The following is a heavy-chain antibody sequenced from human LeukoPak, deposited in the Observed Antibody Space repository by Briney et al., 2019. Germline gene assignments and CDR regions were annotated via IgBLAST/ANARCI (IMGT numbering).Heavy chain of an antibody. D-gene: IGHD3-3*01. V-gene: IGHV1-46*01. CDR2: INPSGGST. CDR3: ARDPNYDFWSGAYFDH. J-gene: IGHJ4*02. Sequence: GASVKVSCKASGYTFTNYYIHWVRQAPGQGLEWMGIINPSGGSTNYAQKFQGRVTLTRDTSTSTVYMELSSLRSEDTAVYYCARDPNYDFWSGAYFDHWGQGTLVTVSS. CDR1: GYTFTNYY.